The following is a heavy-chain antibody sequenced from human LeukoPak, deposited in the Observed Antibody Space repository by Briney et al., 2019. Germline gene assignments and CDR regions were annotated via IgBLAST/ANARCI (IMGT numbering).Heavy chain of an antibody. D-gene: IGHD3-10*01. CDR1: GFTFSSYE. CDR3: ARAARNYYGSGSYTPHFDY. CDR2: ISSSGSTI. Sequence: GGSLRLSCAASGFTFSSYEMNWVRQAPGKGLEWVSYISSSGSTIYYADSVKGRFSISRDNAKNSLYLQMNSLRAEDTAVYYCARAARNYYGSGSYTPHFDYWGQGTLVTVSS. J-gene: IGHJ4*02. V-gene: IGHV3-48*03.